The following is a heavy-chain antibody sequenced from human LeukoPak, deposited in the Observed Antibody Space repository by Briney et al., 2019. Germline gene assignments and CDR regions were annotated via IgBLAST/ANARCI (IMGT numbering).Heavy chain of an antibody. J-gene: IGHJ4*02. V-gene: IGHV1-24*01. CDR3: ATGRYDFWSGQSNYYFDY. CDR1: GYTLTELS. D-gene: IGHD3-3*01. CDR2: FDPEDGET. Sequence: ASVKVSCKVSGYTLTELSMHWVRQAPGKGLEWMEGFDPEDGETIYAQKFQGRVTMTEDTSTDTAYMELSSLRSEDTAVYYCATGRYDFWSGQSNYYFDYWGQGTLVTVSS.